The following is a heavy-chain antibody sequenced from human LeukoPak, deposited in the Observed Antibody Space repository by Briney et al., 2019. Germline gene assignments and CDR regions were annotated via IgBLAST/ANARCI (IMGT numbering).Heavy chain of an antibody. CDR2: ISSSGSTI. Sequence: PGGSLRLSCAASGFTFSSYAMSWVRQAPGKGLEWVSYISSSGSTIYYADSVKGRFTISRDNAKNSLYLQMNSLRAEDTAVYYCAKFREYYYDSSGQIDYWGQGTLVTVSS. J-gene: IGHJ4*02. V-gene: IGHV3-48*04. CDR3: AKFREYYYDSSGQIDY. CDR1: GFTFSSYA. D-gene: IGHD3-22*01.